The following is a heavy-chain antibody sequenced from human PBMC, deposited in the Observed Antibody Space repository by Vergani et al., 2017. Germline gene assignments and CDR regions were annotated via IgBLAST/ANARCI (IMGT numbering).Heavy chain of an antibody. CDR1: GFTFSSYS. V-gene: IGHV3-21*01. CDR3: AGDKTDWLDY. CDR2: ISSSSSYI. J-gene: IGHJ4*02. D-gene: IGHD2-21*01. Sequence: EVQLVESGGGLVKPGGSLRLSCAASGFTFSSYSMNWVRQAPGKGLEWVSSISSSSSYIYYADSVKGRSTISRDNAKNSLYLQMNSLRAEDTAVYYCAGDKTDWLDYWREGTLVTVPS.